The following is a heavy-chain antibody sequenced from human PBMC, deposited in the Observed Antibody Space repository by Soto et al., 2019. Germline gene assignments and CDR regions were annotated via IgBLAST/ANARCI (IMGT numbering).Heavy chain of an antibody. D-gene: IGHD1-7*01. Sequence: QVQLVESGGGVVQPGRSLRLSCAASGFTFSSYGMHWVRQARGKGLVWVSVISYDGSNKYYADSVKGRFTISRDNSKNRMCLQRNCLRAADTNLYYRAKDIDTGNYEFYYYYGMDVWGPGTTVTVSS. V-gene: IGHV3-30*18. CDR3: AKDIDTGNYEFYYYYGMDV. J-gene: IGHJ6*02. CDR1: GFTFSSYG. CDR2: ISYDGSNK.